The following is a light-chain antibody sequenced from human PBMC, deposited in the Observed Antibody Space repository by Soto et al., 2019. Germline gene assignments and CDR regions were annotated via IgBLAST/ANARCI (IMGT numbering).Light chain of an antibody. CDR3: ATWDDSLNGYV. CDR1: NSNIGSNT. J-gene: IGLJ1*01. Sequence: SVFTQTPSASATPGQRVTISCSGRNSNIGSNTIAWYQQLPGTAPKRLIHSNNQRPSGVPDRFSASKSGTSASLAISGLQSEDEADYYCATWDDSLNGYVFGTGTKVTVL. V-gene: IGLV1-44*01. CDR2: SNN.